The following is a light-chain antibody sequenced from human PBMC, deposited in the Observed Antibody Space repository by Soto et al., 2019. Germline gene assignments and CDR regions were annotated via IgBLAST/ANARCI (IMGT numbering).Light chain of an antibody. J-gene: IGLJ1*01. Sequence: QSVLTQPASVSGSPGQSITISCTGTSXDVGSHNYVSWYQQHPGKAPKLIIFEVNSRPSGVSNRFSGSKSGSAASLTISGLQAEDEADYYCSSYSSTSTPYVFGGGTKLTVL. CDR3: SSYSSTSTPYV. CDR1: SXDVGSHNY. CDR2: EVN. V-gene: IGLV2-14*01.